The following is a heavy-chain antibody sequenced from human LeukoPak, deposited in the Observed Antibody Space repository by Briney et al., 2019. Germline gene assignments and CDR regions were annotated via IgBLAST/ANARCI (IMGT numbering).Heavy chain of an antibody. Sequence: GGSLRLSCAASGFTFSSYEMSWVRQAPGKGLEWVANIKEDGSEKYYVESVTGRFTISRDNAKNSLSLQVNSLRAEDTAVYFCARSRSGYYEDYWGQGTLVTVSS. J-gene: IGHJ4*02. CDR2: IKEDGSEK. D-gene: IGHD3-22*01. CDR3: ARSRSGYYEDY. V-gene: IGHV3-7*01. CDR1: GFTFSSYE.